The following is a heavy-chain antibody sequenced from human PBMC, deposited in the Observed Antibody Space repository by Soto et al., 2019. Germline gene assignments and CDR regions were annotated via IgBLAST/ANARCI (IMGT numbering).Heavy chain of an antibody. CDR2: LFSTVRA. CDR1: SASMSNYY. CDR3: GRAGHSLGGVN. D-gene: IGHD3-16*01. Sequence: SXTLSLTFTVPSASMSNYYGSWIRQSPGKGLEYIGYLFSTVRADYSPSLKSQVTLSVDTSSNPFSLRLSSVTVYDTGVYYLGRAGHSLGGVNWGPGTLVTVSS. V-gene: IGHV4-59*13. J-gene: IGHJ4*02.